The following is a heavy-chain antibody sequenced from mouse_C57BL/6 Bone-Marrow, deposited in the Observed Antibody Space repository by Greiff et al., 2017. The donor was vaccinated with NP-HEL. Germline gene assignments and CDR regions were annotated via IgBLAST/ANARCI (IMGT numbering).Heavy chain of an antibody. D-gene: IGHD2-2*01. CDR1: GYTFTSYG. V-gene: IGHV1-81*01. J-gene: IGHJ4*01. Sequence: VQLQQSGAELARPGASVKLSCKASGYTFTSYGISWVKQRTGQGLEWIGEIYPRSGNTYYNEKFKGKATLTVDKSSSTAYMQLSSLTSEDSAVYYCARFGCYAMDYWGQGTSVTVSS. CDR3: ARFGCYAMDY. CDR2: IYPRSGNT.